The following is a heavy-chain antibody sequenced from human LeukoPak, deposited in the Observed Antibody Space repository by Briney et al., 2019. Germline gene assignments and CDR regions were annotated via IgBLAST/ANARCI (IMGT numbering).Heavy chain of an antibody. CDR3: ARTLGYCSGGSCYHPIDY. V-gene: IGHV4-30-2*02. D-gene: IGHD2-15*01. CDR2: IYHSGST. Sequence: SQTLSLTCAVSGGSISSGGYSWSWIRQPPGKGLEWIGYIYHSGSTYYNPSLKSRVTISVDTSKNQFSLKLSSVTAADTAVYYCARTLGYCSGGSCYHPIDYWGQGTLVTVSS. J-gene: IGHJ4*02. CDR1: GGSISSGGYS.